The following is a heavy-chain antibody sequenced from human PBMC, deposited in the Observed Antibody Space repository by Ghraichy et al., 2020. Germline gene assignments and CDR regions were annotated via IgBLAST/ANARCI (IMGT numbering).Heavy chain of an antibody. CDR2: ISGRDDKT. V-gene: IGHV3-23*01. J-gene: IGHJ4*02. CDR3: ARQTEVASGYYDGYPL. CDR1: GFTFRSYA. Sequence: GGSLRLSCAASGFTFRSYAMSWVRQAPGKGLEWVSAISGRDDKTYYADSVKGRFTISRDNSKNTLYLQMNSLRAEDTAIYHCARQTEVASGYYDGYPLWGQGTLVTVSS. D-gene: IGHD3-22*01.